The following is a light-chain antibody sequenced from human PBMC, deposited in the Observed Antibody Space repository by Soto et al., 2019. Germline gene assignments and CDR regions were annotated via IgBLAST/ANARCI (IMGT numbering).Light chain of an antibody. CDR3: SSFAGSNILV. CDR1: SSDVGAYSY. J-gene: IGLJ3*02. CDR2: DVS. Sequence: QSVLTQPPSASGSPGLSVTISCTGTSSDVGAYSYVSWYQQHPGKAPKLIISDVSQRPSGVPDRFSGSKSGNTASLTVSGLQTEDEADYYCSSFAGSNILVFGGGTKLTVL. V-gene: IGLV2-8*01.